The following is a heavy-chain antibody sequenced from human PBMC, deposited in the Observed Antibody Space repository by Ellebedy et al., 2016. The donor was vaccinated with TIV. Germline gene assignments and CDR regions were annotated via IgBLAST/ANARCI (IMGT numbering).Heavy chain of an antibody. CDR2: IKQDGSEK. CDR3: ATDGSYGDYLSPTHAFEI. CDR1: RFTFSSYW. V-gene: IGHV3-7*01. D-gene: IGHD4-17*01. J-gene: IGHJ3*02. Sequence: GESLKISCSASRFTFSSYWMSWVRQAPGKGLEWVANIKQDGSEKYYVDSVKGRFTISRDNAKNSLYLQMSSLRGEDTAVYYCATDGSYGDYLSPTHAFEIWGQGTVVTVSS.